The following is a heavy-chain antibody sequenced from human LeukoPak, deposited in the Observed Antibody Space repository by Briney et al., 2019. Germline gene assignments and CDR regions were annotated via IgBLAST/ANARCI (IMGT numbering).Heavy chain of an antibody. D-gene: IGHD3-22*01. V-gene: IGHV3-7*01. CDR3: ARERDDSSGDALDV. CDR1: GFTFSNYW. Sequence: GGSLRLSCAASGFTFSNYWMSWVRQAPGKGLEWVANIKQDGSEKYYVDSVKGRFTISRDNAKNSLYLQMNSLRAEDTAVYYCARERDDSSGDALDVWGKGTTVTVSS. J-gene: IGHJ6*04. CDR2: IKQDGSEK.